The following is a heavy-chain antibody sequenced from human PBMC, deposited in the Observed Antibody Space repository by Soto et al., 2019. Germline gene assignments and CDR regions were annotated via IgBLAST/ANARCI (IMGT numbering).Heavy chain of an antibody. CDR2: MNPNSGNT. Sequence: ASVKVSCKASGYTFSNYDINWVRQATGQGLEWVGRMNPNSGNTGYAQKFQGRVTMTRNTSISTAYMELSSLRSEDTAVYYCAISPVIGSTNQWFDPWGQGTLVTVSS. V-gene: IGHV1-8*01. CDR1: GYTFSNYD. CDR3: AISPVIGSTNQWFDP. D-gene: IGHD1-26*01. J-gene: IGHJ5*02.